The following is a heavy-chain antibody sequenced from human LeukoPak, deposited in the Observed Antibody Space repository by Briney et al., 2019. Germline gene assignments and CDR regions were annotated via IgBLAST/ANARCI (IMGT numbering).Heavy chain of an antibody. V-gene: IGHV3-48*01. CDR1: GFSFNDYD. CDR2: ISGSSGTI. Sequence: PGGSLRLSCAASGFSFNDYDMHWVRQGKGKGLDWVSYISGSSGTIHCADSVRGRFTISRDNVKKSLYLYMNNLRAEDTAVYYCVGFGAYGGLWGQGTVVTVSP. CDR3: VGFGAYGGL. J-gene: IGHJ4*02. D-gene: IGHD4-23*01.